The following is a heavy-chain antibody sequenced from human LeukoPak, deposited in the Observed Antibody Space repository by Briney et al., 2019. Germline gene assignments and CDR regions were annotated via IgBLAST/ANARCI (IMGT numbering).Heavy chain of an antibody. J-gene: IGHJ4*02. D-gene: IGHD2-15*01. V-gene: IGHV1-2*02. CDR2: INPNSGDT. Sequence: GASVKLSCKASGYTFTDYYMHWVRQAPGQGLEWMGCINPNSGDTNHAQNFQGRVTLTRDTSISTAYMELSSLRSDDSAVYYCAGEYCSGGSCRQGFDYWGQGTLVTVSS. CDR3: AGEYCSGGSCRQGFDY. CDR1: GYTFTDYY.